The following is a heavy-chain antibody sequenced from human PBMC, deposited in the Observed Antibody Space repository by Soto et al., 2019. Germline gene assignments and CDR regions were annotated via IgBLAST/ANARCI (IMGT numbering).Heavy chain of an antibody. CDR1: GGSISSNIYY. D-gene: IGHD1-26*01. CDR3: AKDRGGSYSLALDY. Sequence: PSETLSLTCSVSGGSISSNIYYWGWIRQPPGKGLEWIATVHYSGSTNYNPSLKSRVTISVDTSKNQFSLKLSSVTAADTAVYYCAKDRGGSYSLALDYWGQGTLVTVSS. CDR2: VHYSGST. V-gene: IGHV4-39*07. J-gene: IGHJ4*02.